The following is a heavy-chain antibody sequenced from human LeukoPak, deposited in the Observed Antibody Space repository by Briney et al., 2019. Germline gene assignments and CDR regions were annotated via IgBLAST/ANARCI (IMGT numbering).Heavy chain of an antibody. J-gene: IGHJ4*02. Sequence: ASVKVSCKPSGYTFTSYGISWVRQAPGQGLEWMGWISAYNGNTNYAQKLQGRVTMTTDTSTSTAYMELRSLSSDDTAVYYCARDRASGYSYGYRDYWGQGTLVTVSS. D-gene: IGHD5-18*01. V-gene: IGHV1-18*01. CDR2: ISAYNGNT. CDR1: GYTFTSYG. CDR3: ARDRASGYSYGYRDY.